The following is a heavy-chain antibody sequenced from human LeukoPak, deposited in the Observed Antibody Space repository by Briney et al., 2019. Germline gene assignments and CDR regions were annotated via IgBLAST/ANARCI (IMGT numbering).Heavy chain of an antibody. J-gene: IGHJ5*02. CDR1: GFTLSNRW. CDR2: LKQGGSDK. V-gene: IGHV3-7*01. CDR3: ARDPFDL. Sequence: GGSLRLSCEASGFTLSNRWMTWVRQTPGKGLEWVATLKQGGSDKFYVDSVRGRFTISGDTAKNSLLLEMNSLRVEDTAVYYCARDPFDLWSQGTLVTVSS.